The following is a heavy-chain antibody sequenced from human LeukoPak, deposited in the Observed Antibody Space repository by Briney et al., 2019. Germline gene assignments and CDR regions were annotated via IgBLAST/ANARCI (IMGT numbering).Heavy chain of an antibody. D-gene: IGHD6-13*01. Sequence: GESLKISCKGSGYSFTSYWIGWVRQMPGKGLEWMGIIYPGDSDTRYSPSFQGQVIISADKSISTAYLQWSSLKASDTAMYYCARLSGFTSSWYTEYFQHWGQGTLVTVSS. CDR3: ARLSGFTSSWYTEYFQH. V-gene: IGHV5-51*01. J-gene: IGHJ1*01. CDR1: GYSFTSYW. CDR2: IYPGDSDT.